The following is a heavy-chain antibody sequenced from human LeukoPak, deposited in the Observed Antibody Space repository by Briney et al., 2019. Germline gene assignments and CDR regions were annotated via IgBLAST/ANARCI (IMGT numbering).Heavy chain of an antibody. CDR3: AKDSCGSNSCFWDY. D-gene: IGHD2-2*01. V-gene: IGHV3-23*01. J-gene: IGHJ4*02. CDR1: GFTFSSYD. CDR2: ISGSGGST. Sequence: GGSLRLSCAASGFTFSSYDMIWVRQAPGKGLEWFSAISGSGGSTYYADPVKGRFTISRDNSKNTLYLQMKSLRAEDTAIYYCAKDSCGSNSCFWDYWGQGTLVTVSS.